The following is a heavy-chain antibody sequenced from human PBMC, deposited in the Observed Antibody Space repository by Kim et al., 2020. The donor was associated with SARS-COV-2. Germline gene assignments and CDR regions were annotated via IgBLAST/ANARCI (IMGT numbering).Heavy chain of an antibody. D-gene: IGHD3-16*01. Sequence: GGSLRLSCAASGFTVSSNYMSWVRQAPGKGLEWVSVIYSGGSTYYADSVQGRFTISRDNSKNTLYLQMNSLRAEDTAVYYCATQNRYDYVWWSSNYYYYYYGMDVCGQGTTVTVSS. V-gene: IGHV3-53*01. CDR2: IYSGGST. J-gene: IGHJ6*02. CDR1: GFTVSSNY. CDR3: ATQNRYDYVWWSSNYYYYYYGMDV.